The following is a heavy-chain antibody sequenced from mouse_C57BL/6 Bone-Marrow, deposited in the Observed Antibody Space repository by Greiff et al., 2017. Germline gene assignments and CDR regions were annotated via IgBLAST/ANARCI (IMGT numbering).Heavy chain of an antibody. J-gene: IGHJ3*01. V-gene: IGHV1-52*01. CDR2: IDPSDSET. D-gene: IGHD3-2*02. CDR1: GYTFTSYW. Sequence: QVQLQQPGAELVRPGSSVKLSCKASGYTFTSYWMHWVKQRPIQGLEWIGNIDPSDSETNYNQKFKDKATLTVDKSSSTAYMKLSSLTSEDSAVYDCARRGGTAQGTTWFAYWGQGTLVTVSA. CDR3: ARRGGTAQGTTWFAY.